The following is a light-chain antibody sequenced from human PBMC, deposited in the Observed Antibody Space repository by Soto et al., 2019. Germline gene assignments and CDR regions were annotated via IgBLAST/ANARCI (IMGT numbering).Light chain of an antibody. CDR1: QTVSSNS. CDR2: GAS. V-gene: IGKV3-20*01. J-gene: IGKJ1*01. CDR3: QQYISTPWT. Sequence: EIVLTQSPGTLSLSPGERAALSCRASQTVSSNSVAWYQQKPGQAPRLLMYGASSRATGIPDRFSGSASGSGTDFSLTISGLEPEDFAVYFCQQYISTPWTFGQGTKVEIK.